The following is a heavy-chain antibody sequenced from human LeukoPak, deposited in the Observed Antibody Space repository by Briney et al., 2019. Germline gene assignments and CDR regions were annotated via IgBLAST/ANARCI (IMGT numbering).Heavy chain of an antibody. Sequence: PSETLPLPGTSSGNSFDSGYNWGWIHQPPGKDLDWLANIYYSGSTSYNPSLKSRVTVSIDTSKNKFSLKLYSVSAADTALYYCARLYCISTSCYTIDYWGQGTLVTVSS. CDR2: IYYSGST. D-gene: IGHD2-2*02. J-gene: IGHJ4*02. CDR1: GNSFDSGYN. V-gene: IGHV4-38-2*02. CDR3: ARLYCISTSCYTIDY.